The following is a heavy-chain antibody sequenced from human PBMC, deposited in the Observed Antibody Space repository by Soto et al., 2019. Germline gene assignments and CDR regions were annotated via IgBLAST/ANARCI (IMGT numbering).Heavy chain of an antibody. J-gene: IGHJ4*02. D-gene: IGHD3-10*01. Sequence: EVQLLESGGGLVQPGGSLRLSCAASGFTFNNYAMTWVRQAPGKGLEWVSAISGGGDTTSYADSVKGRFTASRDGSKNTLYLQMSSLRAEDTALYYCAKGRVGSGSLTPRVDFWGQGTLVTVSS. CDR2: ISGGGDTT. CDR1: GFTFNNYA. CDR3: AKGRVGSGSLTPRVDF. V-gene: IGHV3-23*01.